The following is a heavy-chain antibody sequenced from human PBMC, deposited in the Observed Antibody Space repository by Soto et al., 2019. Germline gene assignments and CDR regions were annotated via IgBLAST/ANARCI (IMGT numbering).Heavy chain of an antibody. CDR3: SRDPPRGFNLLDYYYYYVDV. D-gene: IGHD1-26*01. Sequence: GASVKVSCKASGYTFTSYGISWVRQAPGQGLEWMGWISAYNGNTNYAQKLQGRVTMTTDTSTSTAYMELRSLRSDDTAVYYCSRDPPRGFNLLDYYYYYVDVWGKGTTVTVSS. CDR2: ISAYNGNT. CDR1: GYTFTSYG. V-gene: IGHV1-18*01. J-gene: IGHJ6*03.